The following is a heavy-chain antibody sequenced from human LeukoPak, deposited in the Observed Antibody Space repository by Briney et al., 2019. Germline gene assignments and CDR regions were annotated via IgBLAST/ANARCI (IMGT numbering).Heavy chain of an antibody. CDR3: VKQSTASCYAALDH. Sequence: PGGSLRLPCAASGFTFSSYAMSWVRQAPGKGLEWVSAISGSDGNTFYADSVKGRFTISRDNSKNTLYLQMNSLRAADTAVYYCVKQSTASCYAALDHWGQGTLVTVSS. V-gene: IGHV3-23*01. J-gene: IGHJ4*02. D-gene: IGHD2-2*01. CDR1: GFTFSSYA. CDR2: ISGSDGNT.